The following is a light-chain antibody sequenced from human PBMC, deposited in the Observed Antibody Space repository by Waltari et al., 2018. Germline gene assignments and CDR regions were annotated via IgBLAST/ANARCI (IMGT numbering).Light chain of an antibody. CDR1: QSVSSS. Sequence: ERVMTQSPATLSVSPGERATLSCRASQSVSSSLAWYQQKPGQTPRLLIYGASTRATGIPARFSGSGSGTEFTLTISSLQSEDFAVYYCQQYNKRPITFGQGTRLEI. J-gene: IGKJ5*01. CDR2: GAS. V-gene: IGKV3-15*01. CDR3: QQYNKRPIT.